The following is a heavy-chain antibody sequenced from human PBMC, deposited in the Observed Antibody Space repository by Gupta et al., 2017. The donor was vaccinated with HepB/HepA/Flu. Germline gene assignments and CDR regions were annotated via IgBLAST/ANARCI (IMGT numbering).Heavy chain of an antibody. CDR1: GFTVITNY. D-gene: IGHD2-2*03. V-gene: IGHV3-66*01. J-gene: IGHJ4*02. CDR3: ARAPGYCGGTSCSEQQLFLDY. Sequence: EVQLVESGGGLVQPGGSLRLSCAASGFTVITNYMTWVRQAPGKGLEWVSVSYSSGSTYYADSVKGRFTISRDNSKNTLHLQMSSLRAEDTAVYYCARAPGYCGGTSCSEQQLFLDYWGQGTRVTVSS. CDR2: SYSSGST.